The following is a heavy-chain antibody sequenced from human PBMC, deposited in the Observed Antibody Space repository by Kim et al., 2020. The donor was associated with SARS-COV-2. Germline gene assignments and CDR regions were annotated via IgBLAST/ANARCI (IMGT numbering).Heavy chain of an antibody. J-gene: IGHJ4*02. V-gene: IGHV3-48*02. Sequence: GGSLRLSCAASGFSFSTYSMNWVRQAPGKGLEWVSYISGTSSTIYNADSVKGRFSISRDNARNSLFLQMNSLRDEDTAVYYCAREVGAIDYWGQGTLVTVSS. CDR3: AREVGAIDY. CDR1: GFSFSTYS. D-gene: IGHD1-26*01. CDR2: ISGTSSTI.